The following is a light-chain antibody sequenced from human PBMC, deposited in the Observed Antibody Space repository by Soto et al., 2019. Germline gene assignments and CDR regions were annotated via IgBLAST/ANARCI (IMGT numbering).Light chain of an antibody. Sequence: QSALTQPASLSGSPGQSITIPCTGTHSDIGVYNYVSWYRQHPGKAPQLIIYDVNKRPSGVPDRFSGSKSGNTASLTVSGLQAEDEADYFCNSYGGTNNYVVFGGGTKLTVL. J-gene: IGLJ2*01. V-gene: IGLV2-8*01. CDR1: HSDIGVYNY. CDR2: DVN. CDR3: NSYGGTNNYVV.